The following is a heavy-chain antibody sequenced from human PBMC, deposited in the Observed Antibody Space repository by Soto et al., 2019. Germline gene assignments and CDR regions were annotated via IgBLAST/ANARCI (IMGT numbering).Heavy chain of an antibody. V-gene: IGHV2-5*02. J-gene: IGHJ6*02. D-gene: IGHD2-21*02. CDR2: LYCADDK. Sequence: QITLKESGPTLVKPTQTLTLTCTFSGLSLRTTGVGVGWVRQPPGKALECLALLYCADDKRYSPSLKSRLTITKDSSEKHVVLTMTNVDTVDTATYYCVQSQCGGDCLQIYASHSYYGLEVWGQGTTVTVSS. CDR1: GLSLRTTGVG. CDR3: VQSQCGGDCLQIYASHSYYGLEV.